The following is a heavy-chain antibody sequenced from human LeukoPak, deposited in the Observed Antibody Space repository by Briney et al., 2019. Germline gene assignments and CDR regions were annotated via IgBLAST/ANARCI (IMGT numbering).Heavy chain of an antibody. J-gene: IGHJ5*02. D-gene: IGHD4-17*01. CDR1: GGSISSYY. CDR3: ARQLDYGSRWFDP. Sequence: PSETLSLTCTVSGGSISSYYWSWIRQPPGKGLEWIGYIYYSGSTNYNPSLKSRVTISVDTSKNQFSLKLSSVTAADTAVYYCARQLDYGSRWFDPWGQGTLVTVSS. V-gene: IGHV4-59*01. CDR2: IYYSGST.